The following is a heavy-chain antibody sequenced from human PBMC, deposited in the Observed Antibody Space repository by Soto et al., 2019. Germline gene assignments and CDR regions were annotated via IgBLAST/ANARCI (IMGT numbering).Heavy chain of an antibody. J-gene: IGHJ4*02. V-gene: IGHV3-30-3*01. CDR3: ARDVGATTYFDY. Sequence: GGSLRLSCAASGFTFSSYAMHWVRQAPGKGLEWVAVISYDGSNKYYADSVKGRFTISRDNSKNTLYLQMNSLRAEDTAVYYCARDVGATTYFDYWGQGTLVTVSS. D-gene: IGHD1-26*01. CDR2: ISYDGSNK. CDR1: GFTFSSYA.